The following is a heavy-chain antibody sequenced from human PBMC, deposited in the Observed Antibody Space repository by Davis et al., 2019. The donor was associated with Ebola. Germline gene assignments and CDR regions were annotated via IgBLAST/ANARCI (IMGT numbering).Heavy chain of an antibody. V-gene: IGHV1-18*04. CDR1: GYTFTSYG. CDR3: ARAPNYDVLTGTSSYYFDC. Sequence: ASAMVFCKSSGYTFTSYGLVWVRQAPGLGLEWMGWISGFNTNTNFAQKFQGRVTVSKDTSTNTAYMDLRSLTSDDTAIYYYARAPNYDVLTGTSSYYFDCWGQGTRVTVSS. D-gene: IGHD3-9*01. J-gene: IGHJ4*02. CDR2: ISGFNTNT.